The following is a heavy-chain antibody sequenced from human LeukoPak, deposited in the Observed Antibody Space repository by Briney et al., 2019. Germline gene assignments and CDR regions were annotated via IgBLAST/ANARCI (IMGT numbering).Heavy chain of an antibody. CDR2: ISWNSGSI. V-gene: IGHV3-9*01. CDR1: GFTFDDYA. D-gene: IGHD4-17*01. CDR3: ASTPDYGDYYYGMDV. J-gene: IGHJ6*02. Sequence: GRSLRLSCAASGFTFDDYAMHWVRRAPGKGLEWVSGISWNSGSIGYADSVKGRFTISRDNAKNSLYLQMNSLRAEDTALYYCASTPDYGDYYYGMDVWGQGTTVTVSS.